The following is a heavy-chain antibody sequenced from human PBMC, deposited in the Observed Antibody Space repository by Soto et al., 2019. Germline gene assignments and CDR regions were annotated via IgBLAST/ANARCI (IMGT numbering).Heavy chain of an antibody. J-gene: IGHJ6*02. CDR1: GGSISSGGYY. D-gene: IGHD2-2*01. Sequence: SETLSLTCTVSGGSISSGGYYWSWIRQHPGKGLEWIGYIYYSGSTYYNPSLKSRVTISVDTSKNQFSLKLSSVTAADTAVYYCARAIVVVPAAPEYYYYYYGMDVWGQGTPVTVSS. V-gene: IGHV4-31*03. CDR2: IYYSGST. CDR3: ARAIVVVPAAPEYYYYYYGMDV.